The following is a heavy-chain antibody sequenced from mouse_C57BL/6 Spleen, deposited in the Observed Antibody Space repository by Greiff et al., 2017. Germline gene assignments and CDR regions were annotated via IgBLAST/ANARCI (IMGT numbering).Heavy chain of an antibody. J-gene: IGHJ3*01. Sequence: VKLQESDAELVKPGASVKISCKVSGYTFTDHTIHWMKQRPEQGLEWIGYIYPRDGSTKYNEKFKGKATLTADKSSSTAYMQLNSLTSEDSAVYFCANYYYGSSYGFAYWGQGTLVTVSA. CDR2: IYPRDGST. CDR3: ANYYYGSSYGFAY. D-gene: IGHD1-1*01. CDR1: GYTFTDHT. V-gene: IGHV1-78*01.